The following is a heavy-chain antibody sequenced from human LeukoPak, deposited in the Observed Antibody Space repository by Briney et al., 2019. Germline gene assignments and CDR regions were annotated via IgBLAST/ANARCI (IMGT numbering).Heavy chain of an antibody. J-gene: IGHJ4*02. V-gene: IGHV3-53*01. CDR1: GFTVSSNY. D-gene: IGHD2-15*01. CDR2: IYSGGST. CDR3: ARDFRGGPLV. Sequence: GGSLRLSCAASGFTVSSNYMSWVRQAPGKGLEWVSVIYSGGSTYYADSVKGRFTISKDNSKNTRYPQMNSPRAEDTTVYYCARDFRGGPLVWGQGTLVTVSS.